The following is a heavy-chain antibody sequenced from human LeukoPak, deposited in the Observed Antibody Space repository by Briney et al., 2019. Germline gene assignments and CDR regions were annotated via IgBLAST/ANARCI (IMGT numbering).Heavy chain of an antibody. CDR3: TRLIAAAGTRYFDY. CDR2: ICYSGST. J-gene: IGHJ4*02. D-gene: IGHD6-13*01. CDR1: GGSISSSSYY. Sequence: SETLSLTCTVSGGSISSSSYYWGWIRQPPGKGLEWIGSICYSGSTYYNPSLKSRVTISVDTSKNQFSLKLSSVTAADTAVYYCTRLIAAAGTRYFDYWGQGTLVTVSS. V-gene: IGHV4-39*01.